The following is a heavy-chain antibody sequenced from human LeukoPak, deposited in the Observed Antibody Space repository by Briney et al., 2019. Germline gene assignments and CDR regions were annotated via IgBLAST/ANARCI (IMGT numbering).Heavy chain of an antibody. D-gene: IGHD4-17*01. CDR1: GGSISSSSYY. CDR2: IYYSGST. J-gene: IGHJ5*02. V-gene: IGHV4-39*02. Sequence: SETLSLTCTVSGGSISSSSYYWGWIRQPPGKGLEWIGSIYYSGSTYYNPSLKSRVTISVDTSKNQFSLKLSSVTAADTAVYYCARDRPGGVTTSGGFDPWGQGTLVTVSS. CDR3: ARDRPGGVTTSGGFDP.